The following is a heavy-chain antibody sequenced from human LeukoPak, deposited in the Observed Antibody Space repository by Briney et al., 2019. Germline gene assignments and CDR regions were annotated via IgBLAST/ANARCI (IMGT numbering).Heavy chain of an antibody. Sequence: NLGESLKISCQGSGYKFTSYWISWVRQMPGKGLEWMGRIDPSDSYTNYSPSFQGHVTISADKSISTAYLQWSSPKASDTGMCYCARPKTTGDFDYWGQGTLVTVSS. V-gene: IGHV5-10-1*01. D-gene: IGHD1-14*01. CDR3: ARPKTTGDFDY. J-gene: IGHJ4*02. CDR1: GYKFTSYW. CDR2: IDPSDSYT.